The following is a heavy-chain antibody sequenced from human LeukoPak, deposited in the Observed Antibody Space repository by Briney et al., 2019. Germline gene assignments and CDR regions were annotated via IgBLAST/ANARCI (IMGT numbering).Heavy chain of an antibody. J-gene: IGHJ4*02. CDR3: AGHHSRNTVDF. D-gene: IGHD2/OR15-2a*01. V-gene: IGHV4-59*08. Sequence: SETPSLTCTVSGGSISSYYWSWIQQPPGKGLEWIAYISDIGSINYNPSLKSRVTISLDTSKNQFSLKLSSVTAADTAVYYCAGHHSRNTVDFWGQGTLVTVSS. CDR1: GGSISSYY. CDR2: ISDIGSI.